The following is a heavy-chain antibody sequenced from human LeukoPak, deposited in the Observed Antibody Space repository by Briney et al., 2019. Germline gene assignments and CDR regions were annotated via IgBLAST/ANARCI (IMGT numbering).Heavy chain of an antibody. Sequence: GASLTLSCKASGYTFTSYDINWVRQATGQGLESIGWMNPNNGNTGYAQKFQGRVTMTRSTSISTAYMELSSLRSEDTAVYYRARLASSSWPPSYSSGIDVWGQGTTVTVSS. CDR2: MNPNNGNT. V-gene: IGHV1-8*01. CDR3: ARLASSSWPPSYSSGIDV. CDR1: GYTFTSYD. J-gene: IGHJ6*02. D-gene: IGHD6-13*01.